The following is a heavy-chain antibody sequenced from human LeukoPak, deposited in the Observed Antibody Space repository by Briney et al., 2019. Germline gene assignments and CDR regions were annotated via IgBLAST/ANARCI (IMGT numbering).Heavy chain of an antibody. CDR2: INHSGST. CDR3: ARHRSRRGYSYGYNYFDY. V-gene: IGHV4-39*01. D-gene: IGHD5-18*01. J-gene: IGHJ4*02. CDR1: GGSISSSSYY. Sequence: SETLSLTCTVSGGSISSSSYYWGWIRQPPGKGLEWIGEINHSGSTNYNPSLKSRVTISVDTSKNQFSLKLSSVTAADTAVYYCARHRSRRGYSYGYNYFDYWGQGTLVTVSS.